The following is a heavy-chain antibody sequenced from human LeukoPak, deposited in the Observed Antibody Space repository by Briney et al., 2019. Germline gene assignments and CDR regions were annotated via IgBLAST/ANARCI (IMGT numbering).Heavy chain of an antibody. J-gene: IGHJ3*01. Sequence: MSSETLSLTCTVSGGSISSYYWSWIRQPPGKGLEWIGYFYYSGITNYNPSVKSRVTISVDTSKNQFSLNLTSVTAEDTAMYYCARDESLQAGAFDVWGQGTMVTVSS. CDR1: GGSISSYY. CDR2: FYYSGIT. CDR3: ARDESLQAGAFDV. D-gene: IGHD5-24*01. V-gene: IGHV4-59*12.